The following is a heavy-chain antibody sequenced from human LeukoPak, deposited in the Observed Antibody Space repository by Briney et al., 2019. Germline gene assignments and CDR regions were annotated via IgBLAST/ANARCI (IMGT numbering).Heavy chain of an antibody. CDR3: AKDHRWESPHYLDS. Sequence: GGSLRLSCAASGFTFSSSAMSWVRQVPGKGLEWVSGISASGGSTSYADSVRGRFTISRDNSKNTLYVQMNSLRDEDTAVYYCAKDHRWESPHYLDSWGQGTLVTVSS. J-gene: IGHJ4*02. CDR2: ISASGGST. D-gene: IGHD1-26*01. V-gene: IGHV3-23*01. CDR1: GFTFSSSA.